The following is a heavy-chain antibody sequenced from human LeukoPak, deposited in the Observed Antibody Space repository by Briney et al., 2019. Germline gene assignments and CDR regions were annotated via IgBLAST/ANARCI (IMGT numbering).Heavy chain of an antibody. CDR2: ISSSSTI. Sequence: GGSLRLSCAASGFTFSSYSMNWVRQAPGKGLEWVSYISSSSTIYYADSVKGRFTISRDNAKNSLYLQMNSLRAEDTAVYYCARGYGDYVRGGYWGQGTLVTVSS. D-gene: IGHD4-17*01. CDR3: ARGYGDYVRGGY. V-gene: IGHV3-48*04. J-gene: IGHJ4*02. CDR1: GFTFSSYS.